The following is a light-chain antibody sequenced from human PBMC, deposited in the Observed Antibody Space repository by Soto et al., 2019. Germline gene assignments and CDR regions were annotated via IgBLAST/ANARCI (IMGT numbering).Light chain of an antibody. V-gene: IGKV3-15*01. J-gene: IGKJ3*01. CDR2: GAS. CDR3: QQSAT. Sequence: DRVMTQSPDTLSASPGERVSLSCRASQSVNHNLAWYLQKPGQAPRLLISGASTRAAGISDRFSGSGSGTDFTLTISRLEPEDFAVYYCQQSATFGPGTKVDIK. CDR1: QSVNHN.